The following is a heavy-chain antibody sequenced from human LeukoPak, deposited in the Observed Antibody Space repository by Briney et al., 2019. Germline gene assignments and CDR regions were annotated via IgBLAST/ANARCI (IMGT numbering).Heavy chain of an antibody. D-gene: IGHD7-27*01. CDR1: GFKFTDYY. CDR3: ARGHWGMDY. Sequence: GESLRLSCAASGFKFTDYYMTWVRQAPGQGLEWIAYIGYDGSSLDHAKSVKGRFATSRDNSKNSLYLQMNNLRADDTAIYYCARGHWGMDYWGQGTLVTVSS. V-gene: IGHV3-11*01. J-gene: IGHJ4*02. CDR2: IGYDGSSL.